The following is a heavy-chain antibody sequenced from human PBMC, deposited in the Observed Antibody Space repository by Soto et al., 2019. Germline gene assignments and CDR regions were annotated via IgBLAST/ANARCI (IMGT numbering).Heavy chain of an antibody. Sequence: PGESLKISCLGSGYSFTSYWISWVRQMPGKGLEWMGRIDPSDSYTNYSTSFQGHVTISADKSINTAYLQWSSLKASDTAMYYCAPTEYSSSVYPAGVDVWGQGTTRIASS. V-gene: IGHV5-10-1*01. CDR3: APTEYSSSVYPAGVDV. D-gene: IGHD6-6*01. J-gene: IGHJ6*02. CDR2: IDPSDSYT. CDR1: GYSFTSYW.